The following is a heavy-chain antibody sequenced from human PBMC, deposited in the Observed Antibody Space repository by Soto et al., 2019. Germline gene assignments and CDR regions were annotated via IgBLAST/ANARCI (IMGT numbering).Heavy chain of an antibody. CDR1: GFTFSGSA. V-gene: IGHV3-73*01. CDR2: IRSKANSYAT. CDR3: TRHVGAYYDILTGYYWGGMDV. Sequence: GGSLRLSCAASGFTFSGSAMHWVRQASGKGLEWVGRIRSKANSYATAYAASVKGRFTISRDDSKNTAYLQMNSLKTEDTAVYYCTRHVGAYYDILTGYYWGGMDVWGQGTTVTVSS. J-gene: IGHJ6*02. D-gene: IGHD3-9*01.